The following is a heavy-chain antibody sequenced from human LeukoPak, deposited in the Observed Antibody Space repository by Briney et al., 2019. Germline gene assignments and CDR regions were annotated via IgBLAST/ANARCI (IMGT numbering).Heavy chain of an antibody. CDR1: GYTFTSYG. Sequence: ASVKVSCKASGYTFTSYGISWVRQAPGQGLEWMGWISAYNGNTNYAQKLQGRVTMTTDTSTSTAYMELRSLRSDDTAVYYCARDLRGYSSSWYLPFDYWGQGTPVTVSS. CDR2: ISAYNGNT. D-gene: IGHD6-13*01. CDR3: ARDLRGYSSSWYLPFDY. V-gene: IGHV1-18*01. J-gene: IGHJ4*02.